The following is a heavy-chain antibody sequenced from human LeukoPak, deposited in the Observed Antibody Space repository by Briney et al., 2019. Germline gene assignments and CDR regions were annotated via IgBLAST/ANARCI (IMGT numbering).Heavy chain of an antibody. D-gene: IGHD3-22*01. CDR2: INSDGSST. CDR1: GFTFSSYW. J-gene: IGHJ4*02. CDR3: ASGPYYYDSSGYYVY. Sequence: GGSLRLSCAASGFTFSSYWMHWVRHAPGKGLVWVSRINSDGSSTSYADSVKGRFTISRDNAKNTLYLQMNSLRAEDTAVYYCASGPYYYDSSGYYVYWGQGTLVTVSS. V-gene: IGHV3-74*01.